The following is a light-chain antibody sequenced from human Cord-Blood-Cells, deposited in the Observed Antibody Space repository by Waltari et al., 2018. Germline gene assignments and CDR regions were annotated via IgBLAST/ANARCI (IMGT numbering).Light chain of an antibody. V-gene: IGLV2-14*03. CDR2: DVS. Sequence: QSALTQPASVSGSPGQSITISCTGTSSDVGGYNYVSWYQQHPGKAPKLMIYDVSNRRSGVSNRFAGSKSGNTASLTISGLQAEDEADYYCSSDTSSSTYVFGTGTKVTVL. J-gene: IGLJ1*01. CDR1: SSDVGGYNY. CDR3: SSDTSSSTYV.